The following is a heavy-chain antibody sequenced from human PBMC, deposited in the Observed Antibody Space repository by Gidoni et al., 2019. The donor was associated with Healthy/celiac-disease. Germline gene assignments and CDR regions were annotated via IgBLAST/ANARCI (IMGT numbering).Heavy chain of an antibody. V-gene: IGHV3-30*18. D-gene: IGHD3-10*01. CDR2: IAYDGSNK. CDR3: AKAPRAPYYYGSGSYYYYYYYGMDV. CDR1: GLTFSSYG. J-gene: IGHJ6*02. Sequence: QVQLVESGGGVVQPGRSLRLSCEASGLTFSSYGMHWVRQAQGKGLEWVAVIAYDGSNKYYADSVKGRFTISRDNSKNTLYLQMNSLRAEDTAVYYCAKAPRAPYYYGSGSYYYYYYYGMDVWGQGTTVTVSS.